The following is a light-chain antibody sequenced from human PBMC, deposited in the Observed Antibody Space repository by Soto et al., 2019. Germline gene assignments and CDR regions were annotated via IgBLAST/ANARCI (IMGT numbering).Light chain of an antibody. CDR3: QQYGSPPWP. V-gene: IGKV3-20*01. Sequence: EVKLTQSPGTLSLSTGERATLSCRASQSVSSSYLAWYQQKPGQAPRLLIYGASNRATGIPDRFSGSGSGTDFTLTISRLEPEDFAVYYCQQYGSPPWPFGQRTKVDIK. CDR2: GAS. CDR1: QSVSSSY. J-gene: IGKJ1*01.